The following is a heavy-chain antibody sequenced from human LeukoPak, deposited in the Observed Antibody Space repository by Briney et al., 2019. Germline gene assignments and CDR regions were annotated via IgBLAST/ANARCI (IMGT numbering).Heavy chain of an antibody. CDR2: IYYGGST. J-gene: IGHJ4*02. V-gene: IGHV4-59*01. CDR3: ARASSRTWGLDYFDY. D-gene: IGHD7-27*01. Sequence: SETLSLTCTVSGGSISSYYWSWIRQPPGKGLEWIGYIYYGGSTNYNPSLKSRVTISVDTTKNQFSLKLSSVTAADTAVYYCARASSRTWGLDYFDYWGQGTLVTVSS. CDR1: GGSISSYY.